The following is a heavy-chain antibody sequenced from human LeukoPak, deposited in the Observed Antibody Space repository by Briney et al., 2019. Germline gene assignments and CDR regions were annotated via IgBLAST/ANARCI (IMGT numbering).Heavy chain of an antibody. CDR1: GYTFTGYY. D-gene: IGHD3-3*01. Sequence: VASVKVSCKASGYTFTGYYMHWVRQAPGQGLEWMGWINPNSGGTNYAQKFQGRVTMTRDTSISTAYMELSRLRSDDTAVYYCARDGTHWVLEWLSASSYMDVWGKGTTVTVSS. J-gene: IGHJ6*03. CDR3: ARDGTHWVLEWLSASSYMDV. CDR2: INPNSGGT. V-gene: IGHV1-2*02.